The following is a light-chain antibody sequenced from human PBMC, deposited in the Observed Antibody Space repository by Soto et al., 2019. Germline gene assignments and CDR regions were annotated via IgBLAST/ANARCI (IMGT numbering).Light chain of an antibody. CDR1: QSVSSN. CDR3: QQYNNWTLYT. CDR2: GAS. Sequence: EIVMTQSPATLSVSPGERATLSCRASQSVSSNLAWYQQKTGQAPRLLIYGASTRATGIPARFSGSGSGTEFTLTISSLQSEDFAVYYCQQYNNWTLYTFGQGTKLDIK. V-gene: IGKV3-15*01. J-gene: IGKJ2*01.